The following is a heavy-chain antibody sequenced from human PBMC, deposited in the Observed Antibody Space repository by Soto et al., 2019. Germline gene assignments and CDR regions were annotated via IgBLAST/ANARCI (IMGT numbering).Heavy chain of an antibody. Sequence: ASETLSLPCALYGWSLSGFYLGWVRQPPGEGLEWIGEINHSGSTNYNPSLKSRVTISVDTSKNQFSLKLSSVTAADTAVYYCARGKRGSSSIYSYYGMDVWGQGTTVTVSS. CDR2: INHSGST. V-gene: IGHV4-34*01. CDR3: ARGKRGSSSIYSYYGMDV. J-gene: IGHJ6*02. CDR1: GWSLSGFY. D-gene: IGHD6-6*01.